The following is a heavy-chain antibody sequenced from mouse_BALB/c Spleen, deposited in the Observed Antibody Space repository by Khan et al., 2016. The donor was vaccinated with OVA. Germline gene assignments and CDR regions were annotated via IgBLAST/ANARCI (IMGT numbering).Heavy chain of an antibody. CDR2: IFPGTGTT. V-gene: IGHV1S132*01. J-gene: IGHJ3*01. CDR3: ARGYCGNYEFAY. Sequence: QVQLQQSGAELVKPGASVKLSCKTSGYTFTNYWIQWVKQRPGQGLGWIGEIFPGTGTTYYNENFKAKATLTIDTSSSTAYMQLSSLTSEDSAVYFGARGYCGNYEFAYWGQGTLVTVAA. CDR1: GYTFTNYW. D-gene: IGHD2-1*01.